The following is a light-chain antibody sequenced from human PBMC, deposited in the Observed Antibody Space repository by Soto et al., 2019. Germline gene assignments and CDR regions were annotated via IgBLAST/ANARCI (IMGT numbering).Light chain of an antibody. J-gene: IGKJ1*01. CDR2: NVS. CDR3: MQGTHWHRT. V-gene: IGKV2-30*01. Sequence: VVMTQSPLSLPVTLGQPASISCRSSQSLVYHDGNTYLNWFQQRPGQSPRRLICNVSNRDSGVPDRFSGSGSGSDFTLKISRVEAEDVGVYYCMQGTHWHRTFGQGTKVEIK. CDR1: QSLVYHDGNTY.